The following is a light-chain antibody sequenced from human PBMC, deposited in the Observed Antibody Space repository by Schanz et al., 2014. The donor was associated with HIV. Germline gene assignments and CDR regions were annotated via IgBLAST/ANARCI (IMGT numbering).Light chain of an antibody. V-gene: IGLV1-51*01. J-gene: IGLJ2*01. Sequence: QSVLTQPPSVSAAPGQRVTISCSGSAFNVGQNYVSWYQQLPGTAPKLLIYGTHDRLSEIPDRFSGSKTGTSATLAIVGLQTGDEADYYCATWDTFLNGVVFGGGTKLTVL. CDR3: ATWDTFLNGVV. CDR2: GTH. CDR1: AFNVGQNY.